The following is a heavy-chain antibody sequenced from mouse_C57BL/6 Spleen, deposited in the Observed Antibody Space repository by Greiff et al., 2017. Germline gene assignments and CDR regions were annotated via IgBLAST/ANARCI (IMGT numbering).Heavy chain of an antibody. CDR1: GYTFTDYY. V-gene: IGHV1-19*01. J-gene: IGHJ1*03. CDR3: AYSNYWYFDV. D-gene: IGHD2-5*01. Sequence: VQLKQSGPVLVKPGASVKMSCKASGYTFTDYYMNWVKQSHGKSLEWIGVINPYNGGTSYNQKFKGKATLTVDKSSSTAYMELNSLTSEDSAVYYCAYSNYWYFDVWGTGTTVTVSS. CDR2: INPYNGGT.